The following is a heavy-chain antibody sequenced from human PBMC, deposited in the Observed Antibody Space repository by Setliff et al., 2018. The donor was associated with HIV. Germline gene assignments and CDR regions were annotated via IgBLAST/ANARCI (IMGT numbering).Heavy chain of an antibody. D-gene: IGHD3-22*01. CDR3: ARVWSTGGYSHSFDI. J-gene: IGHJ3*02. CDR1: GYTFTNYY. Sequence: ASVKVSCKASGYTFTNYYMHWVRQAPGQGLEWTGMINPRGGSTNYAQMFQGRVTMTRDTSTSTVYMELSSLRSEDTAVHYCARVWSTGGYSHSFDIWGQGTMFTVSS. V-gene: IGHV1-46*01. CDR2: INPRGGST.